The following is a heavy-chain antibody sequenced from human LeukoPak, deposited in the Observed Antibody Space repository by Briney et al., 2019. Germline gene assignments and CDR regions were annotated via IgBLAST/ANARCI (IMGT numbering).Heavy chain of an antibody. CDR3: AGGHYYGSGSYYDY. J-gene: IGHJ4*02. V-gene: IGHV4-39*01. Sequence: PSETLSLTCTVSGGSISSSSYYWGWIRQPPGKGLEWIGSIYYSGSTYYNPSLKSRVTISVDTSKNQFSLKLSSVTAADTAVYYCAGGHYYGSGSYYDYWGQGTLATVSS. CDR2: IYYSGST. CDR1: GGSISSSSYY. D-gene: IGHD3-10*01.